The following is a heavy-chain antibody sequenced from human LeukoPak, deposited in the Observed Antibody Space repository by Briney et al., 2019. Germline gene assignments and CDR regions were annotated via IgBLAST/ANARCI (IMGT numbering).Heavy chain of an antibody. CDR2: ISSSSSYI. CDR1: GFTFSSYS. J-gene: IGHJ4*02. D-gene: IGHD3-10*01. CDR3: ARVSYGSGRPDY. V-gene: IGHV3-21*01. Sequence: GGSLRLSCAASGFTFSSYSMNWVRQAPGKGLEWVSSISSSSSYIYYADSVKGRFTISRDNAKNSLYLQMNSLRAEDTAVYYCARVSYGSGRPDYWGQGTLVTVSS.